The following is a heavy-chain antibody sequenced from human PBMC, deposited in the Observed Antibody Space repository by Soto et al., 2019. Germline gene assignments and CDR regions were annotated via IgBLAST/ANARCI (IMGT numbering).Heavy chain of an antibody. CDR2: INPSGGST. V-gene: IGHV1-46*03. D-gene: IGHD1-7*01. J-gene: IGHJ4*02. Sequence: ASVKVSCKASGYTFTSYYMHWVRQAPGQGLEWMGIINPSGGSTSYAQKFQGRVTMTRDTSTSTVYMELSSLRSEDTAVYYCAGDPIHNWNYGFFDYWGQGTLVTVSS. CDR3: AGDPIHNWNYGFFDY. CDR1: GYTFTSYY.